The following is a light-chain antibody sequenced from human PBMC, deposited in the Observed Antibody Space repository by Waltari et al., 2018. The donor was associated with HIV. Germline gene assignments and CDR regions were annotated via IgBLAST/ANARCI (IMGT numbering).Light chain of an antibody. CDR1: QSINSW. CDR3: QQYKSPPIT. CDR2: KAS. Sequence: DIQMTQSPSTLSASVGDRVPITCRASQSINSWLAWYQQKPGKAPKVLIYKASSLQSGVPSRFSGSGSGTEFTLTISSLQPDDFATYHCQQYKSPPITFGQGTRLEIK. J-gene: IGKJ5*01. V-gene: IGKV1-5*03.